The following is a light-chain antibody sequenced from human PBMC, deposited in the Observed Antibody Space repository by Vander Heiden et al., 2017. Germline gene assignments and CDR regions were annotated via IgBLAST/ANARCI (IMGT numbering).Light chain of an antibody. CDR3: QQCDSTRWT. V-gene: IGKV1-39*01. CDR2: AAS. Sequence: DIQMTQSVSFPSASVAERVTIACRARQSSSSYLNWYQQKPGKAPKLLIDAASSLESGVPSRFSGSGSGTDFTLTISRLQPEDFATYYCQQCDSTRWTFGQGTKVEIK. J-gene: IGKJ1*01. CDR1: QSSSSY.